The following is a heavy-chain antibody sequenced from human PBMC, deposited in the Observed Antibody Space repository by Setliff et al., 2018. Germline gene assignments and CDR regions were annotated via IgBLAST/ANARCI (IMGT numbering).Heavy chain of an antibody. V-gene: IGHV1-69*13. J-gene: IGHJ5*02. CDR3: ARVYNPLYHNWFDP. CDR2: IIPIFGTA. D-gene: IGHD1-1*01. CDR1: GYTFTSYD. Sequence: GASVKVSCKASGYTFTSYDISWVRQAPGQGLEWMGGIIPIFGTANYAQKFQGRVTITADDSTSTAYMELSSLRSEDTAVYYCARVYNPLYHNWFDPWGQGTLVTVSS.